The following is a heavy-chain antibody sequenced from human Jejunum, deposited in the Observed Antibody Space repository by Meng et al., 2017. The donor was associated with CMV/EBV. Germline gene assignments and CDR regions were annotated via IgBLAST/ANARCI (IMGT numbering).Heavy chain of an antibody. CDR1: GFSLSSDG. V-gene: IGHV3-21*01. D-gene: IGHD2-2*01. CDR2: ISTSGNYI. CDR3: ARDRSRFGMDV. Sequence: AGSGFSLSSDGMNWVRQAPGKGLEWVSSISTSGNYIYYGDSVKGRFTISRDNAKNSLFLQMNNLKAEDTAVYYCARDRSRFGMDVWGQGTTVTVSS. J-gene: IGHJ6*02.